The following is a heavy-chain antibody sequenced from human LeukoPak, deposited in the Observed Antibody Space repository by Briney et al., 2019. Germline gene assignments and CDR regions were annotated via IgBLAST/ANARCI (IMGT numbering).Heavy chain of an antibody. D-gene: IGHD6-13*01. CDR3: ARDRIAAAGINWFDP. CDR2: ISGTGGST. Sequence: GGSLRLSCAASGFTFSNYAMSWVRQAPGKGLEWVAGISGTGGSTHYADSVKGRFTISRDNSKNTVYLQMNSLRAEDTAVYYCARDRIAAAGINWFDPWGQGTLVTVSS. V-gene: IGHV3-23*01. J-gene: IGHJ5*02. CDR1: GFTFSNYA.